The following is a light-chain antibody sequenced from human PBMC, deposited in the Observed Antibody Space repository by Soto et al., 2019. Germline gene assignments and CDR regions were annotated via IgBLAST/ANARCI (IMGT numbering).Light chain of an antibody. Sequence: QSALTQPASVSGSPGQSITISCTGTSSDVGRYNYVSWYQQHPVKAPKLMIYDVTNRPSGVSDRFSGSKSGNTASLTISGLQAEDEADCYCSSYTSSTTPYVFGTGTKLTVL. J-gene: IGLJ1*01. CDR3: SSYTSSTTPYV. CDR1: SSDVGRYNY. CDR2: DVT. V-gene: IGLV2-14*01.